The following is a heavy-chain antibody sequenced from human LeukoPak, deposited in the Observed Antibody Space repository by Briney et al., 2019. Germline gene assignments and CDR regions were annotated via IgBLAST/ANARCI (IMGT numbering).Heavy chain of an antibody. Sequence: SETLSLTCTVSGGSISSYYWSWIRQPPGKGLEWIGYIYYSGSTSYNPSLKSRVTISVDTSKNQFSLKLSSVTAADTAVYYCARESRRDGCNPAYYYYYYMDVWGKGTTVTVSS. CDR2: IYYSGST. V-gene: IGHV4-59*01. CDR1: GGSISSYY. CDR3: ARESRRDGCNPAYYYYYYMDV. J-gene: IGHJ6*03. D-gene: IGHD5-24*01.